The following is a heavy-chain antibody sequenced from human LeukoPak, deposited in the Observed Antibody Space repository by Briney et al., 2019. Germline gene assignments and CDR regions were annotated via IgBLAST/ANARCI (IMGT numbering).Heavy chain of an antibody. CDR2: ISSSSSTI. V-gene: IGHV3-48*04. CDR3: ARDSVVAARPADLDY. D-gene: IGHD6-6*01. Sequence: GGSLRLSCAASGFTFSSYSMNWVRQAPGKGLEWVSYISSSSSTIYYADSVKGRFTISRDNAKNSLYLQMNSLRAEDTAVYYCARDSVVAARPADLDYWGQGTLVTVSS. CDR1: GFTFSSYS. J-gene: IGHJ4*02.